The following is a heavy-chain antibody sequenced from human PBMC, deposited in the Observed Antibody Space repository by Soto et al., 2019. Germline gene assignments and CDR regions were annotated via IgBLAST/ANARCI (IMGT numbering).Heavy chain of an antibody. CDR2: IYYSGST. J-gene: IGHJ3*02. CDR1: GGSISSSSYY. V-gene: IGHV4-39*01. Sequence: SETLSLTCTVSGGSISSSSYYWGWIRQPPGKGLEWIGSIYYSGSTYYNPSLKSRVTTSVDTSKNQFSLKLSSVTAADTAVYYCARQGVVNGDYAFDIWGQGTMVTVSS. CDR3: ARQGVVNGDYAFDI. D-gene: IGHD4-17*01.